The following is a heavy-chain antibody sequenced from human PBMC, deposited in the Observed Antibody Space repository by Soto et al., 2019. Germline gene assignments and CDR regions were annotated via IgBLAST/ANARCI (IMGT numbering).Heavy chain of an antibody. D-gene: IGHD5-12*01. CDR1: GGTFSSFG. J-gene: IGHJ1*01. CDR2: IIPVFGRP. CDR3: AREGSGYNF. Sequence: SVKVSCKASGGTFSSFGISWVRQAPGQGLEWMGGIIPVFGRPNYAQRFRGRLTIAADESTNTGYMELIDLRSEDTAVYYCAREGSGYNFWGQGTQVTVSS. V-gene: IGHV1-69*13.